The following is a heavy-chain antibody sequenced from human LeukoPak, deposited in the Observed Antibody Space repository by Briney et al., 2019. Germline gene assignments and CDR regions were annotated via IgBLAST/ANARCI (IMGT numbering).Heavy chain of an antibody. D-gene: IGHD1-1*01. J-gene: IGHJ4*02. CDR3: ARETTKLGFR. CDR1: GYTFTGYY. CDR2: INPNSGGT. Sequence: GASVKVSCKASGYTFTGYYMHWVRQAPGQGLEWMGWINPNSGGTNYAQKFQGRVTITADKSTSTAYMELSSLRSEDTAVYYCARETTKLGFRWGQGTLVTVSS. V-gene: IGHV1-2*02.